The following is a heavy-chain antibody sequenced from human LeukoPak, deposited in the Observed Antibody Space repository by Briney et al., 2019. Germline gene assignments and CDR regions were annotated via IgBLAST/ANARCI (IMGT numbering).Heavy chain of an antibody. CDR2: IYYSGCT. CDR3: AREAVPDYGDYGTFDY. V-gene: IGHV4-31*03. D-gene: IGHD4-17*01. J-gene: IGHJ4*02. Sequence: SETLSLTCTVSGGSISSGGYYWSWIRQHPGKGLEWIGYIYYSGCTYYNPSLKSRVTISVDTSKNQFSLKLSSVTAADTAVYYCAREAVPDYGDYGTFDYWGQGTLVTVSS. CDR1: GGSISSGGYY.